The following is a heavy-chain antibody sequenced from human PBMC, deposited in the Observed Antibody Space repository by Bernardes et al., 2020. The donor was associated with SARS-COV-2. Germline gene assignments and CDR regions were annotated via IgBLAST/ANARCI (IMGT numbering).Heavy chain of an antibody. CDR1: GGSITTGSYF. D-gene: IGHD2-15*01. Sequence: SETLSLTCTVSGGSITTGSYFWGWIRQSPGKGLEWIGSVYSRGGFYYNPSLNRRVTISLDTANNQFSLRLTSVTAADTATYFCARDGGPSIQEWHFDLWGRGTLVTVSS. V-gene: IGHV4-39*07. CDR3: ARDGGPSIQEWHFDL. CDR2: VYSRGGF. J-gene: IGHJ2*01.